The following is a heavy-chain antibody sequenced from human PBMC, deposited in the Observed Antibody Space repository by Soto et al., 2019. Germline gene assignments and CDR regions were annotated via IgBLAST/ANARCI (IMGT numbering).Heavy chain of an antibody. CDR1: GGTFSSYA. CDR3: ALVQKQPNYFDY. Sequence: SVKVSCKASGGTFSSYAISWVRQAPGQGLEWMGGIIPIFGTANYAQKFQGRVTITADESTSTAYMELSSLRSEDTAVYYCALVQKQPNYFDYWGQGTLVTVSS. V-gene: IGHV1-69*13. D-gene: IGHD1-1*01. CDR2: IIPIFGTA. J-gene: IGHJ4*02.